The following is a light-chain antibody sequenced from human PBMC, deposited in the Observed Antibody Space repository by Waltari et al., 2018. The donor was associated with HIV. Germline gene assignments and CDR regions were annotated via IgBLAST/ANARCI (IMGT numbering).Light chain of an antibody. CDR3: SSYTSSSTGV. CDR1: SSDVGDYNY. Sequence: QSALTQPASVSGSPGQSITISCTGTSSDVGDYNYVSWYQQHPDKAPKLIIYDVSNRPSGVSNRFSGSKSGNTASLTISGLQTDDEADYYCSSYTSSSTGVFGTGTKVTVL. CDR2: DVS. V-gene: IGLV2-14*01. J-gene: IGLJ1*01.